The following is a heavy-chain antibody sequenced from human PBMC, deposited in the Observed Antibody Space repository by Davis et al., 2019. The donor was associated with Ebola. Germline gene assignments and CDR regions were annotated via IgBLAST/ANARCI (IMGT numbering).Heavy chain of an antibody. D-gene: IGHD3-22*01. J-gene: IGHJ3*02. CDR2: IYYSGST. V-gene: IGHV4-59*01. Sequence: GSLRLSCAVYGGSFSGYYWSWIRQPPGKGLEWIGYIYYSGSTNYNPSLKSRVTISVDTSKNQFSLKLSSVTAADTAVYYCARALGSGFPDAFDIWGQGTMVTVSS. CDR1: GGSFSGYY. CDR3: ARALGSGFPDAFDI.